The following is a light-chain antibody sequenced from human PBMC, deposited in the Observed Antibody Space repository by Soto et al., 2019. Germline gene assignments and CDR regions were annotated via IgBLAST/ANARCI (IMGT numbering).Light chain of an antibody. CDR2: GAS. J-gene: IGKJ2*01. Sequence: EIVLTQSPGTLSSSPGERATLSCRASQSISSSYLAWYQQKPGQAPRLLIYGASSRATGIPDRFSGSGSGTDFTLTISRLEPEDFAVYYCQQYGNSPPYTFGQGTKVDIK. CDR3: QQYGNSPPYT. CDR1: QSISSSY. V-gene: IGKV3-20*01.